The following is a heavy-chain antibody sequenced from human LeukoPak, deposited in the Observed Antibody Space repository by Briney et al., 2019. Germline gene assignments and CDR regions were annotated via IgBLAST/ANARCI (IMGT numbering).Heavy chain of an antibody. V-gene: IGHV3-48*01. D-gene: IGHD6-6*01. J-gene: IGHJ6*03. CDR3: SRDEYSSSSALNYYYYYMDV. CDR2: ISSSSSTI. Sequence: GGSLRLSCAASGFTFSSYSMNWVRQAPGKGLEWVSYISSSSSTIYYADSVKGRFTSSRDNAKNSLYLQMNSLRAEDTAVYYTSRDEYSSSSALNYYYYYMDVWGKGTTVTVSS. CDR1: GFTFSSYS.